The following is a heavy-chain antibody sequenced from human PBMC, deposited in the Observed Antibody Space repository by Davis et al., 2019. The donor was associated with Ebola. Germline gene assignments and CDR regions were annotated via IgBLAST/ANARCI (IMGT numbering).Heavy chain of an antibody. CDR2: MNPNSGNT. V-gene: IGHV1-8*02. Sequence: AASVKVSCKASGYTFSGYYMHWVRQAPGQGLEWMGWMNPNSGNTGYAQKFQGRVTMTRENSMSTAYMELSSLRSDDTAVYYCASGTTVTTGFDNWGQGTLVTVSS. J-gene: IGHJ4*02. CDR1: GYTFSGYY. CDR3: ASGTTVTTGFDN. D-gene: IGHD4-17*01.